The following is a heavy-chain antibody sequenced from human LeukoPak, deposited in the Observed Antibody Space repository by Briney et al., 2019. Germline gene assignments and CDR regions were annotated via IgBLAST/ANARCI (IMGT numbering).Heavy chain of an antibody. CDR3: ARDQGDGYNTFDY. CDR1: GASISTGSSY. D-gene: IGHD5-24*01. CDR2: IYTSGST. J-gene: IGHJ4*02. V-gene: IGHV4-61*02. Sequence: QVQLQESCPGLVKPSQTLSLTCTDSGASISTGSSYWSCIRPASGMGPEWIGSIYTSGSTNYNPSLKSRVTISVDTSKNQFSLKLSSVTAADTAVYYCARDQGDGYNTFDYWGQGTLVTVSS.